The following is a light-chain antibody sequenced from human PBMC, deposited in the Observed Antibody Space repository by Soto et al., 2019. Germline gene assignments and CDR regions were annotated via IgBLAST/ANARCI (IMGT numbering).Light chain of an antibody. Sequence: QSVLTQPASVSGSPGQSVTISCTGASSDLGNYDYVSWYQQHPGKAPKLIIFEVSKRPSGLSDRFSGSKSGNTASLTISGRHTEEEADYCCSLYTTTTYVFGTGTKLTVL. V-gene: IGLV2-14*01. CDR2: EVS. CDR1: SSDLGNYDY. J-gene: IGLJ1*01. CDR3: SLYTTTTYV.